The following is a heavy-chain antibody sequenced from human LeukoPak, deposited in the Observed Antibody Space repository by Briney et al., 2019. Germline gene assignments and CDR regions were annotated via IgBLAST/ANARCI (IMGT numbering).Heavy chain of an antibody. Sequence: GGCLRLACAAYALTFSSYSIGCVRQAPGKGLEYVSSISSDGGSTYYAQSVKGRFTISKDNSNNTLYLQMGSLRAEDMAVYYCARELGYCSSTSCYDYMDVWGKGTTVTVSS. D-gene: IGHD2-2*01. CDR2: ISSDGGST. CDR3: ARELGYCSSTSCYDYMDV. CDR1: ALTFSSYS. J-gene: IGHJ6*03. V-gene: IGHV3-64*01.